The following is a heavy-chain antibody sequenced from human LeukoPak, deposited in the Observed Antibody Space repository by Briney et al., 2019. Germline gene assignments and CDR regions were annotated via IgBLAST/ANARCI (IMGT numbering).Heavy chain of an antibody. CDR2: INPNSGGT. CDR3: ARAEDIVLMVYAPFFDY. V-gene: IGHV1-2*02. D-gene: IGHD2-8*01. J-gene: IGHJ4*02. CDR1: GYTFTGYY. Sequence: GASVKVSCKASGYTFTGYYMHWVRQAPGQGLEWMGWINPNSGGTNYAQKFQGGVTMTRDTSISTAYMELSRLRSDDTAVYYCARAEDIVLMVYAPFFDYWGQGTLVTVSS.